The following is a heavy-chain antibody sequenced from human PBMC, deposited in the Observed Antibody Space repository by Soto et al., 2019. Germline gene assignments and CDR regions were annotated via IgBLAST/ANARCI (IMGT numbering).Heavy chain of an antibody. D-gene: IGHD2-2*01. Sequence: QVQLQESAPGLWRPSKPLPLTATASVGPSTSGGTYWGWIGRPPGKGWEGMGTITQSGSTRYNSSLKSRVTISVYTSKNQLSLKLSSVSAADTAVYYCARDVGRRCSSTGCDHTPTFDPWGQGTLVTVSS. V-gene: IGHV4-61*08. CDR1: VGPSTSGGTY. J-gene: IGHJ5*02. CDR3: ARDVGRRCSSTGCDHTPTFDP. CDR2: ITQSGST.